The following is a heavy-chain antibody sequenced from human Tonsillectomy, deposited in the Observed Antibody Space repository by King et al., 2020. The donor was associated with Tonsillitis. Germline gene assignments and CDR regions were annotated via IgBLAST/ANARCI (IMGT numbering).Heavy chain of an antibody. D-gene: IGHD3-22*01. Sequence: VQLVESGGGVVQPGRSLRLSCAASGLSFSTYAMHWVRQAPGKGLDWVAVISYDGSDQYYADSVKGRFSISRDNSKNTLYLQMNSLRPEDTAVYYCSFCYDGSAYSDFYYGMDVWGQGTTVIVSS. CDR3: SFCYDGSAYSDFYYGMDV. V-gene: IGHV3-30*04. CDR2: ISYDGSDQ. J-gene: IGHJ6*02. CDR1: GLSFSTYA.